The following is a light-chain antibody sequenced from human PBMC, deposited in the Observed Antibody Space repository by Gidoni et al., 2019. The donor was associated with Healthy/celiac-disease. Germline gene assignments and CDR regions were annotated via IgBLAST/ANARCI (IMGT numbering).Light chain of an antibody. Sequence: IQMTQSPSNLSASVGDRVTITCRASQSSSSWLAWYQQKQGKAPKLLIYDASSLESGVPSRFSGSGSGTEFTLTISSLQPDDFATYYCQQYNSYTYTFGQGTKLEIK. V-gene: IGKV1-5*01. CDR3: QQYNSYTYT. CDR2: DAS. J-gene: IGKJ2*01. CDR1: QSSSSW.